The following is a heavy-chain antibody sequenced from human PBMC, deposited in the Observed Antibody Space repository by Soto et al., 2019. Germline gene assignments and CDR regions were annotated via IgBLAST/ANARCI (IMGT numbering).Heavy chain of an antibody. D-gene: IGHD1-7*01. CDR2: INSNTGGT. CDR1: GYTFKDYF. Sequence: ASGKVSWKASGYTFKDYFLHWVRQAPGQGLEWMGWINSNTGGTNYAQKFQGRVTMTRDTPISTAYMELSRLTSDDTAVYHCARESVVTGTHHFDYWGQGTLVTVSS. CDR3: ARESVVTGTHHFDY. J-gene: IGHJ4*02. V-gene: IGHV1-2*02.